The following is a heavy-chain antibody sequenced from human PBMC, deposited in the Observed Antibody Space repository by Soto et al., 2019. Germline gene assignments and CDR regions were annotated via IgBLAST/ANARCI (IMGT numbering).Heavy chain of an antibody. Sequence: PGGSLRLSCAASGFIFSDYYIDWVRQAPGKGLEWVGRSKNKANNDTSEYAASVKGRFIISRDDSMSSAYLQLNSLKVDDSAVYYCVRGSFGYYGPWGQGTLVTVSS. J-gene: IGHJ5*02. CDR2: SKNKANNDTS. D-gene: IGHD3-3*01. V-gene: IGHV3-72*01. CDR3: VRGSFGYYGP. CDR1: GFIFSDYY.